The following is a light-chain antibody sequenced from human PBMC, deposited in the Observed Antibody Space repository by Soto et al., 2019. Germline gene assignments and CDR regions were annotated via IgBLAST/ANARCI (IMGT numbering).Light chain of an antibody. J-gene: IGKJ1*01. CDR2: AAS. V-gene: IGKV1-27*01. CDR3: QRYNGAPWT. CDR1: QGISTY. Sequence: DIQMTQSPSSLSASVGDRVTITCRASQGISTYLVWYQQKPGTVPKLLIFAASTLQSGVPSRFSGSGSGTQFTLTISSLEPKDVATYYCQRYNGAPWTFGQGTKVEIK.